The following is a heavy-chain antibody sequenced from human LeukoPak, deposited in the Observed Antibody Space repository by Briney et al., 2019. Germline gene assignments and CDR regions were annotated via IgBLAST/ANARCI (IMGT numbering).Heavy chain of an antibody. D-gene: IGHD1-14*01. J-gene: IGHJ4*02. Sequence: GGSLRLSCAASGLTFSNYAMSWVRQAPGKGLEWVANIKQDGSEKYYVDSVKGRFTISRDNAKNSLYLQMNSLRAEDTAVYYCATTRFFDYWGQGTLVTVSS. CDR3: ATTRFFDY. CDR2: IKQDGSEK. CDR1: GLTFSNYA. V-gene: IGHV3-7*01.